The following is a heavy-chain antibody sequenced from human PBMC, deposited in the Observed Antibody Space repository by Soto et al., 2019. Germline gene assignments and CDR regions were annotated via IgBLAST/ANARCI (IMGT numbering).Heavy chain of an antibody. CDR1: GGSISSGGYY. Sequence: QVQLQESGPGLVKPSQTLSLTCTVSGGSISSGGYYWSWIRQHPGKGLEWIGYIYYSGSTYYNPSLKSRVTISVDTSKNQFSLKLSSVTAADTAVYYCARSPHYDILTGYRWYYYYMDVWGKGTTVTVSS. D-gene: IGHD3-9*01. J-gene: IGHJ6*03. V-gene: IGHV4-31*03. CDR3: ARSPHYDILTGYRWYYYYMDV. CDR2: IYYSGST.